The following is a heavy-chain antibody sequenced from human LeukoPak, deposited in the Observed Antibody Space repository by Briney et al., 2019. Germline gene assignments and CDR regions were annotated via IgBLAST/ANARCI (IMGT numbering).Heavy chain of an antibody. CDR2: IYYSGST. V-gene: IGHV4-30-4*01. CDR3: ASGTSSYCSGGSCYPI. D-gene: IGHD2-15*01. J-gene: IGHJ4*02. Sequence: SQTLSLTCTVSGGSISSGDYYWSWIRQPPGKGLERIGYIYYSGSTYYNPSLKSRVTISVDTSKNQFSLKLSSVTAADTAVYYCASGTSSYCSGGSCYPIWGQGTLVTVSS. CDR1: GGSISSGDYY.